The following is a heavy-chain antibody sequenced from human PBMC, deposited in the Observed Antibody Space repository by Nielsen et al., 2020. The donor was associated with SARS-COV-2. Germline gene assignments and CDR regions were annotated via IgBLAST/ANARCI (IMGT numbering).Heavy chain of an antibody. CDR2: VDHSGNT. D-gene: IGHD5-24*01. V-gene: IGHV4-34*01. CDR3: VRIDMATISVDY. J-gene: IGHJ4*02. CDR1: GGSFSGHY. Sequence: SETLSLTCAVYGGSFSGHYWSWIRQSPGKGLEWIGEVDHSGNTNYNPSLKSRVTISVDRSKNQFSLELSSVTAADTAVYYCVRIDMATISVDYWGRGTLVTVSS.